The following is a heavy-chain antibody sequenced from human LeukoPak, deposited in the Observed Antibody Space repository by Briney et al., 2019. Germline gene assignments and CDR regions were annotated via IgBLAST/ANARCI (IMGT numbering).Heavy chain of an antibody. CDR3: ARDGKVVAANYFDY. J-gene: IGHJ4*02. D-gene: IGHD2-15*01. CDR1: GFTFSSYS. CDR2: ISSSSSTI. Sequence: GGSLRLSCAASGFTFSSYSMNWVRQAPGKGLEWVSYISSSSSTIYYADSVKGRFTISRDNAKNSLYLQMNSLRAEDTAVYYCARDGKVVAANYFDYWGQGTLVTVSS. V-gene: IGHV3-48*04.